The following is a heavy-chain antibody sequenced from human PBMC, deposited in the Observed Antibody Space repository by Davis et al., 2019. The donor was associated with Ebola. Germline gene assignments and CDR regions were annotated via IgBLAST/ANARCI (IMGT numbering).Heavy chain of an antibody. CDR1: GFTFSDYA. CDR2: ISNGGGST. CDR3: AKQRGVGAIDYDY. J-gene: IGHJ4*02. D-gene: IGHD1-26*01. Sequence: GGSLRLSCASSGFTFSDYAMAWVRQAPGKGLEWLSSISNGGGSTDYADSVKGRFTISRDNAINTLYLQMISLRVDDTALYYCAKQRGVGAIDYDYWGRGTVVTVSS. V-gene: IGHV3-23*01.